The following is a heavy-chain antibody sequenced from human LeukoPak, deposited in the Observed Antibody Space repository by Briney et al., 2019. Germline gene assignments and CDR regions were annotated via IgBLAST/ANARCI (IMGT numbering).Heavy chain of an antibody. V-gene: IGHV3-30*04. D-gene: IGHD6-13*01. CDR1: GFTFSSYA. CDR2: ISYDGSNK. Sequence: PGGSLRLSCAASGFTFSSYAMHWARQAPGKGLEWVAVISYDGSNKYYADSVKGRFTISRDNSKNTLYLQMNSLRAEDTAVYYCARTEGIAAASRGFYYWGQGTLVTVSS. CDR3: ARTEGIAAASRGFYY. J-gene: IGHJ4*02.